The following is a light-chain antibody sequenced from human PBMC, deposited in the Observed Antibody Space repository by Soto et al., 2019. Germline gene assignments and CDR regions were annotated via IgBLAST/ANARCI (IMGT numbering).Light chain of an antibody. V-gene: IGKV3-20*01. Sequence: EIVLTQSPGTLSLSPGERATLSCRASQSISSSYLAIAWYQQKPGQPPRLLIYGASSRATGIPDRFSGSGSPTDFTLTISRLEPEDFAVYYCQQHDSSPWTFGQGTRVEIK. J-gene: IGKJ1*01. CDR3: QQHDSSPWT. CDR1: QSISSSY. CDR2: GAS.